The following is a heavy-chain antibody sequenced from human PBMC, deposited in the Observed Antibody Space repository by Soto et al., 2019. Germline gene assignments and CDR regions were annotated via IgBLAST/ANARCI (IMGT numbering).Heavy chain of an antibody. D-gene: IGHD3-9*01. J-gene: IGHJ6*02. CDR2: IYYSGST. V-gene: IGHV4-61*08. CDR1: GGSISSRGYY. Sequence: PSETLSLTCTVSGGSISSRGYYWSWIRQHPGKGLEWIGYIYYSGSTYYNPSLKSRVTISVDTSKNQFSLKLSSVTAADTAVYYCARANVLRYFDWAEANSMDVWGQGTTVTVSS. CDR3: ARANVLRYFDWAEANSMDV.